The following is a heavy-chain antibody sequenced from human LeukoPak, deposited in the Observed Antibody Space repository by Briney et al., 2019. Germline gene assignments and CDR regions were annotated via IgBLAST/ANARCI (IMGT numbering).Heavy chain of an antibody. J-gene: IGHJ4*02. CDR2: ISSSSTYI. CDR3: ARDGRCGGDCYAS. D-gene: IGHD2-21*02. V-gene: IGHV3-21*01. Sequence: PGGSLRLSCAASGFSFSSCNMNWVLQAPGKGLEGVSIISSSSTYIYYADSVKGRFTISRDNAKNALYLQMNSLRVEDTAVYYCARDGRCGGDCYASWGQGSLLTVSS. CDR1: GFSFSSCN.